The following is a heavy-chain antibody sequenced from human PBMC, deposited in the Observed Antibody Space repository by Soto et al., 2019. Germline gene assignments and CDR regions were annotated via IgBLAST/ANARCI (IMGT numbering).Heavy chain of an antibody. D-gene: IGHD5-18*01. CDR2: ISPYDGKT. CDR1: GYTFISSG. V-gene: IGHV1-18*01. Sequence: QVQLVQSGTEVKKPGASVRVSCKTSGYTFISSGISWVRQAPGQGLEWMGWISPYDGKTHSAQKFQGRVTMTTDTYTGTAYMEVRSLTSDGTGVYYGARDLSRYGVTSGRDYWGQGTLVTVSS. CDR3: ARDLSRYGVTSGRDY. J-gene: IGHJ4*02.